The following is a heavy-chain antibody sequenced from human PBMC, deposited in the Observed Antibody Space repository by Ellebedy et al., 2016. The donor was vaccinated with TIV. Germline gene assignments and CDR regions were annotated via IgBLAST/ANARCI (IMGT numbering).Heavy chain of an antibody. CDR3: ARDRQWLIFDY. D-gene: IGHD6-19*01. CDR2: ISYDGSNN. V-gene: IGHV3-30-3*01. J-gene: IGHJ4*02. CDR1: GFSFSNYV. Sequence: GESLKISCAASGFSFSNYVMHWVRQTPGKGLEWVGVISYDGSNNYYKESVKGRFTISKDDSKNTLYRQMNSLRPEDTAVYFCARDRQWLIFDYWGQGALVTVSS.